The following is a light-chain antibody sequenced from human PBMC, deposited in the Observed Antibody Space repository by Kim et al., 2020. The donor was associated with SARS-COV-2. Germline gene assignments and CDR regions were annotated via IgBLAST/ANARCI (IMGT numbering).Light chain of an antibody. V-gene: IGLV6-57*03. Sequence: GKTVTTSSTRSSGSIASSYVQWYQQRPGSAPTTIIYEDDRRPSGVPDRFSGSLDSSSNSASLTISGLRTEDEADYYCQVYNNNFRVFGGGTQLTVL. CDR1: SGSIASSY. CDR2: EDD. CDR3: QVYNNNFRV. J-gene: IGLJ2*01.